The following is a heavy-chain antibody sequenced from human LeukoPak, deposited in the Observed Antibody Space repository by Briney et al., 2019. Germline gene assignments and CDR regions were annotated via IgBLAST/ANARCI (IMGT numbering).Heavy chain of an antibody. J-gene: IGHJ3*02. CDR1: GGSISSGGYY. D-gene: IGHD7-27*01. CDR3: ARDKDWGSRLYAFDI. CDR2: IYHSGST. Sequence: PSETLSLTCTVSGGSISSGGYYWRWIRQPPGKGLEWIGYIYHSGSTYYNPSLKSRVTISVDRSKNQFSQTLSSVTAADTAVYYCARDKDWGSRLYAFDIWGQGTMVTVSS. V-gene: IGHV4-30-2*01.